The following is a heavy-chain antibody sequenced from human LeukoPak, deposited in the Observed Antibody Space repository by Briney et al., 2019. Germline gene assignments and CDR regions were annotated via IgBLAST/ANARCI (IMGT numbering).Heavy chain of an antibody. CDR3: ARGRVLSHLNDYYYYYGLDV. D-gene: IGHD1-1*01. J-gene: IGHJ6*02. V-gene: IGHV6-1*01. CDR2: TYYRSKLYY. CDR1: GDSFSSNSAG. Sequence: SQTLSLTCAISGDSFSSNSAGWTWIRQSPSRGLEWLGRTYYRSKLYYDYAVSVKSRITITPDISKNQFSLLLSSVTPEDAALYYCARGRVLSHLNDYYYYYGLDVWGQGTTVTVSS.